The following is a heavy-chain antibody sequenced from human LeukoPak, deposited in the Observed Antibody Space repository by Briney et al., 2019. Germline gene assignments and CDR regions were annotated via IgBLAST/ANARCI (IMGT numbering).Heavy chain of an antibody. CDR1: GYTFTGYY. J-gene: IGHJ4*02. D-gene: IGHD3-22*01. V-gene: IGHV1-2*02. Sequence: ASVKVSCKASGYTFTGYYMHWVRQAPGQGLEWMGWINPNSGGTKYAQKFRGRVNMTRDTSISTAYMELSRLRSDDTAVYYCAKDSGYDSSGYYLESCDYWGQGTLVTVSS. CDR3: AKDSGYDSSGYYLESCDY. CDR2: INPNSGGT.